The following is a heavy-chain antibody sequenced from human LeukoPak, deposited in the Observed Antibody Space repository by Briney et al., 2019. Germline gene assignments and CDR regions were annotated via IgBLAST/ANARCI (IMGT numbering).Heavy chain of an antibody. J-gene: IGHJ6*02. D-gene: IGHD2-2*01. CDR2: ISNNGDTI. CDR1: GLTFSSYE. V-gene: IGHV3-48*03. CDR3: ARWYCSSTNCHSYYYGMDV. Sequence: GGSLRLSCAASGLTFSSYEMNWVRQAPGKGLEWVSFISNNGDTITYVDSVKGRFTISRDNAKNSLYLQMNSLRAEDTAVYYCARWYCSSTNCHSYYYGMDVWGQGTTVTVSS.